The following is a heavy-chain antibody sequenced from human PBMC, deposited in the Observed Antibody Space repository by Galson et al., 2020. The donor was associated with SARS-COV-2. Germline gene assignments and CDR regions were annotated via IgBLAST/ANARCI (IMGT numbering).Heavy chain of an antibody. CDR1: GFTFSSYS. CDR3: ARDAGMTDYGDFSPDY. Sequence: YCAASGFTFSSYSMNWVRQAPGKGLEWVSSIRSSSSYIYYADSIKGRFTMSRDNAKNSLYLQMNSLRAEDTAVYYCARDAGMTDYGDFSPDYWGQVTLVTVSA. CDR2: IRSSSSYI. V-gene: IGHV3-21*01. J-gene: IGHJ4*02. D-gene: IGHD4-17*01.